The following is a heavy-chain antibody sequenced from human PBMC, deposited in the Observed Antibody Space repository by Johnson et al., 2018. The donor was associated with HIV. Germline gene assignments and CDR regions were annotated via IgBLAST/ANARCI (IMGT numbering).Heavy chain of an antibody. CDR2: ISYDGSNK. D-gene: IGHD2-15*01. Sequence: QVQLVESGGGVVRPGGSLRLSCAASGFTFDDYGMSWVRQAPGKGLEWVAVISYDGSNKYYADSVKGRFTISRDNSKNTLYLQMNSLRAEDTAVYYCAKNGGVGGGSSNGAFDIWGQGTMVTVSS. CDR3: AKNGGVGGGSSNGAFDI. V-gene: IGHV3-30*18. CDR1: GFTFDDYG. J-gene: IGHJ3*02.